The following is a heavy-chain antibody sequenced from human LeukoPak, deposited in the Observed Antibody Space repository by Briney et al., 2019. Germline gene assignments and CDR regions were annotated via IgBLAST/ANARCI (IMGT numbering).Heavy chain of an antibody. CDR1: GFTFSSYG. D-gene: IGHD3-10*01. CDR2: IWYDGSNK. J-gene: IGHJ6*01. CDR3: ARDKHYYGSGSYGYYYYGMDV. Sequence: GGSLRLSCAASGFTFSSYGMHWVRQAPGKGLEWVAVIWYDGSNKYYADSVKGRFTISRDNSKNTLYLQMNSLRAEDTAVYYCARDKHYYGSGSYGYYYYGMDVWGQGTSATVSS. V-gene: IGHV3-33*01.